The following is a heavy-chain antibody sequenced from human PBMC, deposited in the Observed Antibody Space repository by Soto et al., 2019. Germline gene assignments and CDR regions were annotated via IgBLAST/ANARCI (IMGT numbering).Heavy chain of an antibody. D-gene: IGHD2-15*01. CDR1: GYTFTSYD. Sequence: ASVKVSCKASGYTFTSYDINWVRQATGQGLEWMGRMNPNSGNTGYAQKFQGRVTMTANTSISTAYMELSSLRSEDTAVYYCARDGYCSGGSCSIGWFDPWGQGTLVTVYS. CDR3: ARDGYCSGGSCSIGWFDP. V-gene: IGHV1-8*01. CDR2: MNPNSGNT. J-gene: IGHJ5*02.